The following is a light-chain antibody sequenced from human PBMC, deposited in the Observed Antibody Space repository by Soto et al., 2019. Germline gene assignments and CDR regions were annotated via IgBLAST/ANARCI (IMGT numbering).Light chain of an antibody. J-gene: IGKJ2*01. Sequence: DIYMAQSPSSLSASVGDRVTITCQASEDITNYLNWYQQKPGKAPKLLIYDASSLETGVPLRFIGGGSGTNFTFTISGLQPEDIASYYCQQYGNLPLTFGQGTMVEFK. CDR2: DAS. V-gene: IGKV1-33*01. CDR3: QQYGNLPLT. CDR1: EDITNY.